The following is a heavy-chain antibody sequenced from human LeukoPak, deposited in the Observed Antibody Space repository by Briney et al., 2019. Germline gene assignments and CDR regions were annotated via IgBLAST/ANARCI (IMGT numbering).Heavy chain of an antibody. D-gene: IGHD2-8*02. J-gene: IGHJ6*02. CDR1: GFSFSIYW. CDR2: INQNGSAK. Sequence: GGSLRLSCAASGFSFSIYWMSWVRQAPGKGLEWVANINQNGSAKYYVDSVKGRFTISRDNAKNTLSLQVNSLRAEDTAVFYCVRAGGPHTVDVWGQGTTVTVSS. CDR3: VRAGGPHTVDV. V-gene: IGHV3-7*01.